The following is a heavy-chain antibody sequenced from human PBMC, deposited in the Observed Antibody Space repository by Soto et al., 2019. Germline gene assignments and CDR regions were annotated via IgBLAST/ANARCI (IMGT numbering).Heavy chain of an antibody. V-gene: IGHV3-33*01. Sequence: QVQLVESGGGVVQPGRSLRLSCAASGFTFSSYGMHWVRQAPGKGLEWVAVIWYDGSNKYYADSVKGRFTISRDNSKNKLYLQMNSLRAEDTAVYYCGRGTWIQVWGPADVWGQGTTVTVSS. J-gene: IGHJ6*02. D-gene: IGHD5-18*01. CDR3: GRGTWIQVWGPADV. CDR1: GFTFSSYG. CDR2: IWYDGSNK.